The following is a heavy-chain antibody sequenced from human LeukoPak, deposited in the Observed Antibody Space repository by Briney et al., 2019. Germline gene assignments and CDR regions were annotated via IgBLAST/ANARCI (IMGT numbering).Heavy chain of an antibody. Sequence: SETLSLTCTVSGGSISSYYWGWIRQPPGKGLEWIGYIYYSGSTNYNPSLKSRVTISVDTSKNQFSLKLSSVTAADTAVYYCARVLQQWLVIDYWGQGTLVTVSS. J-gene: IGHJ4*02. V-gene: IGHV4-59*01. D-gene: IGHD6-19*01. CDR3: ARVLQQWLVIDY. CDR2: IYYSGST. CDR1: GGSISSYY.